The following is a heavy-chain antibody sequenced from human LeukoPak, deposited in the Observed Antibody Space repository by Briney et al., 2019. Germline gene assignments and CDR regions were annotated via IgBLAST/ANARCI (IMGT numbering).Heavy chain of an antibody. V-gene: IGHV3-23*01. J-gene: IGHJ4*02. CDR3: ANGKAVADTSDS. CDR2: ISGSGGST. CDR1: GFTFSTYA. Sequence: PGGALRLSCAASGFTFSTYAMSWVRQAPGKGREWVSGISGSGGSTYYADSVKGRFTISRDNSKNTLYLQMNSLRAEDTAVYYCANGKAVADTSDSWGQGTLVTVSS. D-gene: IGHD6-19*01.